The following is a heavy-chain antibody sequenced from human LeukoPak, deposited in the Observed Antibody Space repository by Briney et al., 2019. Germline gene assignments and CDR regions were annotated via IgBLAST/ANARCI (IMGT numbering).Heavy chain of an antibody. Sequence: RTSETLSLTCAVYGGSFSGYYWSWIRQPPGKGLEWIGEINHSGSTNYNPSLKSRVTISVDTSKNQFSLKLSSVTAADTAVHYCARGRTPWIQLLGGPFDYWGQGTLVTVSS. CDR2: INHSGST. V-gene: IGHV4-34*01. CDR3: ARGRTPWIQLLGGPFDY. D-gene: IGHD5-18*01. J-gene: IGHJ4*02. CDR1: GGSFSGYY.